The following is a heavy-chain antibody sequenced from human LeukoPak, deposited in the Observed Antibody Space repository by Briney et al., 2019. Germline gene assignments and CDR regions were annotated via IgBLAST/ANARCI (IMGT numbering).Heavy chain of an antibody. CDR1: GFTFSSNG. D-gene: IGHD6-13*01. CDR3: AKLHLYSSSWYPNLAIDY. CDR2: IQYDGSKK. Sequence: PGGSLRLSCVASGFTFSSNGMHWVRQAPGKGLEWVTFIQYDGSKKYYADSVKGRFTISRDNAKNSLYLQMNSLRAEDTAVYYCAKLHLYSSSWYPNLAIDYWGQGTLVTVSS. J-gene: IGHJ4*02. V-gene: IGHV3-30*02.